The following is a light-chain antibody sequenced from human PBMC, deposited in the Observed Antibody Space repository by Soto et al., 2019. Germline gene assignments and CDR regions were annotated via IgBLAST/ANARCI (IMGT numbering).Light chain of an antibody. CDR2: AAS. Sequence: DIQMTQSPSSLSASVGDRVTITCRASQSISNYLNWYQQKPGKAPKLLIYAASSLQSGVPSRFSGSGSGTEFTLTISSLQPEDFATYYCQQSYSTPSTFGQGTKVEIK. J-gene: IGKJ1*01. CDR1: QSISNY. V-gene: IGKV1-39*01. CDR3: QQSYSTPST.